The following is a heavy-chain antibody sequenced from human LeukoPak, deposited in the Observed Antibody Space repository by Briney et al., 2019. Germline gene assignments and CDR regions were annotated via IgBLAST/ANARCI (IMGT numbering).Heavy chain of an antibody. V-gene: IGHV4-59*01. J-gene: IGHJ5*02. CDR1: DSSISSYD. Sequence: SESLSLTCAVSDSSISSYDRSWTRQPPWKGLEWMGYIYYSGSTNYNPSLKSRVTISVDTSKNQFSLKLSSVTAADTAVYYCARGELANWFDPWGQGTLVTVSS. CDR3: ARGELANWFDP. CDR2: IYYSGST. D-gene: IGHD3-10*01.